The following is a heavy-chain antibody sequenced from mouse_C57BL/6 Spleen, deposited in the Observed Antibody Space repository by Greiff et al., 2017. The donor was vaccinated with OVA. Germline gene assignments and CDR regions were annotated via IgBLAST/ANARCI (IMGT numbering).Heavy chain of an antibody. Sequence: QVQLQQPGAELVRPGTSVKLSCKASGYTFTSYWMHWVKQRPGQGLEWIGVIDPSDSYTNYNQKFKGKATLTVDTSSSTAYMQLSSLTSEDSAVYYCARSGDGWCAYWGQGTLVTVSA. J-gene: IGHJ3*01. CDR1: GYTFTSYW. D-gene: IGHD2-3*01. V-gene: IGHV1-59*01. CDR3: ARSGDGWCAY. CDR2: IDPSDSYT.